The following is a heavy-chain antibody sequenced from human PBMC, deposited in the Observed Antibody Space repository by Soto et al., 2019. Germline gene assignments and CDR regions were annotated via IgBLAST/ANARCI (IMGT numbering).Heavy chain of an antibody. CDR1: GYSFTSYW. CDR2: IIPIFGTA. Sequence: KISCNGSGYSFTSYWISWVRQAPGQGLEWMGGIIPIFGTANYAQKFQGRVTITADESTSTAYMELSSLRSEDTAVYYCARKEQQQLGAYYYYGMDVWGQGTTVTVSS. J-gene: IGHJ6*02. V-gene: IGHV1-69*01. D-gene: IGHD6-13*01. CDR3: ARKEQQQLGAYYYYGMDV.